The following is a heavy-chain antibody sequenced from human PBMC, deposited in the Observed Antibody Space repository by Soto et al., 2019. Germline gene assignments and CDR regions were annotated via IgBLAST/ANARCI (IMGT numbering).Heavy chain of an antibody. Sequence: QVQVLQSGAEVKKPGASVKVSCKASEYTFTSYTMHWVRQAPGQRLEWMGWINGGNGNTKYSQKFQGRVTITRDTSASTADMELSSLSSDDTAVYYCARELQGLYYFDYWGQGTLVTVSS. J-gene: IGHJ4*02. CDR2: INGGNGNT. D-gene: IGHD4-4*01. CDR3: ARELQGLYYFDY. CDR1: EYTFTSYT. V-gene: IGHV1-3*01.